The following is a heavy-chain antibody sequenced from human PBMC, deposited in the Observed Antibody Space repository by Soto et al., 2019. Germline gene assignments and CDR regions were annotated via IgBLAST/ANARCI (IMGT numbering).Heavy chain of an antibody. J-gene: IGHJ4*02. Sequence: PGGSLRLSCAASGFTSSRFELHWVRQAPGKGLEWISYISSSGSTAYYASSVEGRFTISRDNANNSVYLQMDSLRAEDTALYYCTRAAWFPYLSFYWGQGALVTVSS. D-gene: IGHD3-10*01. V-gene: IGHV3-48*03. CDR3: TRAAWFPYLSFY. CDR2: ISSSGSTA. CDR1: GFTSSRFE.